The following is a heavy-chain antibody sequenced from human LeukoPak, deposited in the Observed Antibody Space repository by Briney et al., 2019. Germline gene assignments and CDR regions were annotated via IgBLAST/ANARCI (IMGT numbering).Heavy chain of an antibody. Sequence: SETLSLTCTVSGGSIRGSYWAWIRQPPGKGLEWIGYLYYSASSNYNPSLKSRVTISGDMSKNQLSLNLTSVTAADTALYYSVRGEYHGGWFDSWGQGALVTVSS. CDR1: GGSIRGSY. V-gene: IGHV4-59*01. CDR2: LYYSASS. J-gene: IGHJ5*01. CDR3: VRGEYHGGWFDS. D-gene: IGHD4-23*01.